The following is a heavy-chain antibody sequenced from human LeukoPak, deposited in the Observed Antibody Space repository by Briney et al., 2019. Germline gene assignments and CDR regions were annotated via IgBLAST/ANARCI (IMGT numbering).Heavy chain of an antibody. CDR2: MNPNSGNT. Sequence: ASVSVSYKPSGYTFTSYDINWVPQAAGKELEWMGWMNPNSGNTGYAQKFQGRVTMTRNTSISTAYMELSSLRSEDTAVYYCARFLHTVTQDYYYYGMDVWGQGTTVTVSS. J-gene: IGHJ6*02. V-gene: IGHV1-8*01. D-gene: IGHD4-17*01. CDR3: ARFLHTVTQDYYYYGMDV. CDR1: GYTFTSYD.